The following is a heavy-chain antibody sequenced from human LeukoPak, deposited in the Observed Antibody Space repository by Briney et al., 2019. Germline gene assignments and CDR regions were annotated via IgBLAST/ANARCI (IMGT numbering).Heavy chain of an antibody. CDR1: GGSISSYY. J-gene: IGHJ4*02. Sequence: TSETLSLTCTVSGGSISSYYWSWIRQPPGKGLEWIGYIYYSWSTNYNPSLKSRVTISVDTSKNQFSLKLSSVTAADTAVYYCARAAAGDYFDYWGQGTLVTVSS. V-gene: IGHV4-59*01. D-gene: IGHD6-13*01. CDR2: IYYSWST. CDR3: ARAAAGDYFDY.